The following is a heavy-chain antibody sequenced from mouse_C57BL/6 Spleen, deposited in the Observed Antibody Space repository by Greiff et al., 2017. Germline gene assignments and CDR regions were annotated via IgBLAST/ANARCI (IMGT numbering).Heavy chain of an antibody. J-gene: IGHJ4*01. D-gene: IGHD1-1*01. CDR1: GYAFSSYW. CDR2: IYPGDGDT. V-gene: IGHV1-80*01. CDR3: ARSYYGSSHYYAMDY. Sequence: VQLQQSGAELVKPGASVKISCKASGYAFSSYWMNWVKQRPGKGLEWIGQIYPGDGDTNYNGKFKGKATLTADKSSSTAYMQLSSLTSEDSAVXFCARSYYGSSHYYAMDYWGQGTSVTVSS.